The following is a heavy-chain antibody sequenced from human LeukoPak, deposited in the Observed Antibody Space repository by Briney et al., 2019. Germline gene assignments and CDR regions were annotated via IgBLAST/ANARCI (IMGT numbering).Heavy chain of an antibody. V-gene: IGHV4-31*03. CDR3: ARVDCLSHFDY. CDR1: GDSISSDRHY. Sequence: SQTLSLTCTVSGDSISSDRHYWSWIRQHPGEGLEWVGYINYFGSTYYNPSLRRRLTLSLDTSKSQFSLKLTSVTAADTATYYCARVDCLSHFDYWGQGTLVTVSS. D-gene: IGHD2-21*01. CDR2: INYFGST. J-gene: IGHJ4*02.